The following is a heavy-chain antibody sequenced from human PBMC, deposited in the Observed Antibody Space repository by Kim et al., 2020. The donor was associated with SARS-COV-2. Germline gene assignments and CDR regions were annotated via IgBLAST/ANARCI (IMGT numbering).Heavy chain of an antibody. CDR3: ARDSGITMIGGGFDY. D-gene: IGHD3-22*01. Sequence: EPVKGRFTISRDNSKNTLYLQMNSLRAEDTAVYYCARDSGITMIGGGFDYWGQGTLVTVSS. V-gene: IGHV3-30*07. J-gene: IGHJ4*02.